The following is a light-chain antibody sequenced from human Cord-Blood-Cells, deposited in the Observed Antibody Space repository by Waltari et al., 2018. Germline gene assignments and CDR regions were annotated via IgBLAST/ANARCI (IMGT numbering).Light chain of an antibody. V-gene: IGKV3-15*01. CDR1: QRVSSN. CDR2: GAS. CDR3: QQYNNWPHRT. J-gene: IGKJ1*01. Sequence: EIVMTQSPATLSVSPGERATLSCRASQRVSSNLAWYQQKPGQAPRLLIYGASTRATGIPARFSGSGSGTEFTLTISSLQSEDFAVYYCQQYNNWPHRTFGQGTKVEIK.